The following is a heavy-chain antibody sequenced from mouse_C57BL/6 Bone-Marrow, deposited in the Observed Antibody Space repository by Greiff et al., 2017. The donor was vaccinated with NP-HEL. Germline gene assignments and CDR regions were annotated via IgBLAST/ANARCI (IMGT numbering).Heavy chain of an antibody. V-gene: IGHV1-62-2*01. J-gene: IGHJ4*01. CDR1: GYTFTEYT. Sequence: QVHVKQSGAELVKPGASVKLSCKASGYTFTEYTIHWVKQRSGQGLEWIGWFYPGSGSIKYNEKFKDKATLTADKSSSTVYMELSRLTSEDSAVYFCARHEDGYPYYYAMDYWGQGTSVTVSS. CDR2: FYPGSGSI. CDR3: ARHEDGYPYYYAMDY. D-gene: IGHD2-2*01.